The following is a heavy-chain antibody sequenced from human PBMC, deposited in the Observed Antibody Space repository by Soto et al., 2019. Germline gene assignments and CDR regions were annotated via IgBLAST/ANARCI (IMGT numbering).Heavy chain of an antibody. CDR2: LGFDGGGR. J-gene: IGHJ6*02. CDR1: GFDFSSYG. D-gene: IGHD1-26*01. CDR3: AREPVGPDYGMDV. V-gene: IGHV3-33*01. Sequence: QMQLVESGGGVVQPGRSLRLSCAASGFDFSSYGMHWVRQTPGKGLEWVAVLGFDGGGRYYADSVKGRFTISRDNSKKMLYLQMDSLRAEVTALYYCAREPVGPDYGMDVWGQGTTVTVSS.